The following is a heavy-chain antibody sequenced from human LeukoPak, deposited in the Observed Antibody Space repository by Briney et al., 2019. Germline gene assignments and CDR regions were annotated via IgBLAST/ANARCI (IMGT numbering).Heavy chain of an antibody. D-gene: IGHD3-3*01. Sequence: PSETLSLTCTVSGGSISSGGYYWSWIRQHPGKGLEWIGYIYYSGSTYYNPSLKSRVTISVDTSKNQFSLKLSSVTAADTAVYYCARVWGITIFWSGNNWFDPWGQGTLVTVSS. V-gene: IGHV4-31*03. CDR2: IYYSGST. CDR1: GGSISSGGYY. CDR3: ARVWGITIFWSGNNWFDP. J-gene: IGHJ5*02.